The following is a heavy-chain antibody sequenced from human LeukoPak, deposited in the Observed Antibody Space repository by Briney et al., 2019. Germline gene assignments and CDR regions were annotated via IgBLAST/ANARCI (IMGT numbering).Heavy chain of an antibody. CDR3: ARHSDGWYWGGSGMDV. CDR2: INYGGST. J-gene: IGHJ6*02. V-gene: IGHV4-39*01. D-gene: IGHD6-19*01. Sequence: PSETLSLTCIVSGGGSISSSNHYWGWLRQPPGKGLEWIGSINYGGSTQYNPSLKSRVTLSVDTSKDQFSLKLSSVPAADTAVYYCARHSDGWYWGGSGMDVWGQGTTVIVSS. CDR1: GGGSISSSNHY.